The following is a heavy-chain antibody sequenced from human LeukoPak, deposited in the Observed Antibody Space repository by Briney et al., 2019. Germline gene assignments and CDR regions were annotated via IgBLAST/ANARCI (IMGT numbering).Heavy chain of an antibody. CDR3: ARGTVTAPDY. D-gene: IGHD4-17*01. CDR2: IYSDYSGGST. CDR1: GFTFSAYA. V-gene: IGHV3-53*01. J-gene: IGHJ4*02. Sequence: GGSLRLSCSASGFTFSAYAMYWVRQAPGKGLEWVSIIYSDYSGGSTYYADSVKGRFTISRDNSKNMLYLQMNSLRAEDTAVYSCARGTVTAPDYWGQGTLVTVSS.